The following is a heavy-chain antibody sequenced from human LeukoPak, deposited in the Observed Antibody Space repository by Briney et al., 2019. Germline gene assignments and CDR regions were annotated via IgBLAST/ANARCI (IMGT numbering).Heavy chain of an antibody. V-gene: IGHV4-34*01. Sequence: TSSETLSLTCAVYGGSFSGYYWSWIRQPPGKGLEWIGEINHSGSTNYNPSLKSRVTISVDTSKNQFSLKLSSVTAADTAVYYCARRQQNLYYYYYGMDVWGQGTTVTVSS. CDR1: GGSFSGYY. D-gene: IGHD6-13*01. CDR2: INHSGST. J-gene: IGHJ6*02. CDR3: ARRQQNLYYYYYGMDV.